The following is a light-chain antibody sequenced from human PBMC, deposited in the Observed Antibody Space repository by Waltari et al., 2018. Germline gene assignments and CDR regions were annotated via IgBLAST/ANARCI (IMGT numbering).Light chain of an antibody. J-gene: IGKJ1*01. V-gene: IGKV4-1*01. Sequence: DIVMTQSPESLAVSLGERATINCKSNQSVLDSINNANFLAWYQQKPRTPPKLLIYWAATRESGVPDRFSGSGSGTDFALSISSLQPEDVAIYYCQQYYSSPATFGQGTKVEIK. CDR3: QQYYSSPAT. CDR2: WAA. CDR1: QSVLDSINNANF.